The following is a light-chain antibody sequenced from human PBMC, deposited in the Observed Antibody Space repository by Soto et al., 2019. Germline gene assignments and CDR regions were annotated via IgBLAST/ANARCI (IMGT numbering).Light chain of an antibody. CDR1: SSNIGSNA. V-gene: IGLV1-44*01. CDR3: AAWDDSLNGPV. Sequence: QPVLTQPPSASGTPGQRVTISCSGSSSNIGSNAVNWYQQLPETAPKLLIHSNNERPSGVPDRFSAAKSGTSASLVISGLQSEDEADFYCAAWDDSLNGPVFGGGTKVTVL. CDR2: SNN. J-gene: IGLJ2*01.